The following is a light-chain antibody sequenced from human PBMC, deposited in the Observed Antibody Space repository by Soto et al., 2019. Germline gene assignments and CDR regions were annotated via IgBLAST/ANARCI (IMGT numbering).Light chain of an antibody. CDR3: CPYAGTCTNV. V-gene: IGLV2-11*01. Sequence: QSALTQPRSVSGSPGQSVTISCTGTSSDVGLYDYLSWYQQHPGKAPKLIISDVTKRPSGVPDRFSGSKSGNTASLTISGLQAEDEADFYCCPYAGTCTNVFGSGTNLTVL. CDR1: SSDVGLYDY. CDR2: DVT. J-gene: IGLJ1*01.